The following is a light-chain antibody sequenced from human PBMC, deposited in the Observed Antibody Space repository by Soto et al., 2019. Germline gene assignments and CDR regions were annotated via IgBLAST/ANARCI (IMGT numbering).Light chain of an antibody. CDR3: SSYTSRGPRV. CDR1: SSDVGGYNY. CDR2: DVS. J-gene: IGLJ2*01. V-gene: IGLV2-14*01. Sequence: QSALTQPASVSGSPGQSITISCTGTSSDVGGYNYVSWYQQHPGKAPKLMIYDVSNRPSGVSNRFSGSKSGNTASLTISGLQAEDEADYYFSSYTSRGPRVFGGGTKLTVL.